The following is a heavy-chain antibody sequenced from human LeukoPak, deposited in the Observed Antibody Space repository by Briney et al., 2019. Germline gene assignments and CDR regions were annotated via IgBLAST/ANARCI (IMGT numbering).Heavy chain of an antibody. D-gene: IGHD6-13*01. CDR1: GFTFSNYW. CDR3: ARVGGDSSSWQFAY. V-gene: IGHV3-7*01. J-gene: IGHJ4*02. CDR2: IKQDGSEK. Sequence: PGGSLRLSCADSGFTFSNYWMRWVRQAPGKGLEWVANIKQDGSEKYYVDSVKGRFTISRDNAKKSLYLQVSSLRAEDTAVYYCARVGGDSSSWQFAYWGQGTLVTVSS.